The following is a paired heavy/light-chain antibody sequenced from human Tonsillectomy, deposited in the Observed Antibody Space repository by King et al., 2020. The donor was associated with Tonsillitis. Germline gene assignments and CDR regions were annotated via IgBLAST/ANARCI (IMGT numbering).Light chain of an antibody. V-gene: IGLV8-61*01. CDR2: STK. Sequence: QTVVTQEPSLSVSPGETVTLTCRLTSASVSRDHHPSWYQQTPGQAPRTVISSTKLRSPGISDRFSGSILGNEAALTITGAQADDESDYYCALYMGSGVWVFGGGTKLTVL. CDR1: SASVSRDHH. J-gene: IGLJ3*02. CDR3: ALYMGSGVWV.
Heavy chain of an antibody. CDR1: GYSFITDS. J-gene: IGHJ5*02. V-gene: IGHV5-10-1*03. CDR3: ARHQPSRPLVGYWFDP. D-gene: IGHD2-8*02. Sequence: EVQLVQSGAEVKKPGESLRISCKASGYSFITDSITWVRQMPGKGLEWMGRIDPSDSYTNYSPSFQGHVTISTDKSINTAYLQWSSLKASDTAIYYCARHQPSRPLVGYWFDPWGQGTLVTVSS. CDR2: IDPSDSYT.